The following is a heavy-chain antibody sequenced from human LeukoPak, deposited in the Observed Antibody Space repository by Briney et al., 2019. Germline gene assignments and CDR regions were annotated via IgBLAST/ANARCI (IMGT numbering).Heavy chain of an antibody. CDR3: ARGGSYLSAFDI. CDR2: ITGSGGST. CDR1: GFSCNTYS. V-gene: IGHV3-23*01. J-gene: IGHJ3*02. Sequence: GGSLRLSCAASGFSCNTYSMTWVRQAPGKGLEWVSAITGSGGSTYYADSVKGRFTISRDNSKNTLYLQMNSLRAEDTAVYYCARGGSYLSAFDIWGQGTMVTVSS. D-gene: IGHD1-26*01.